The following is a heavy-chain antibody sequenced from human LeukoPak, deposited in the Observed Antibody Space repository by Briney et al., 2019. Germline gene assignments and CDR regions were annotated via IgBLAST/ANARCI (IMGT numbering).Heavy chain of an antibody. J-gene: IGHJ4*02. V-gene: IGHV4-39*01. CDR2: IYSSGNT. CDR1: GASISSNNYY. Sequence: SETLSLTCTVSGASISSNNYYWGWVRQPPGKGLEWIGNIYSSGNTYYNAFLKSRVTIYIDTSKNQFSLNLSSVTAADTAVYYCAKSGGSGLIDYWGQGTLVTVSS. CDR3: AKSGGSGLIDY. D-gene: IGHD1-26*01.